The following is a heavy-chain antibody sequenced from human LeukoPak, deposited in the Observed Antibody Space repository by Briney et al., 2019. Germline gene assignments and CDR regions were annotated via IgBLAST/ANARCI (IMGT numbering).Heavy chain of an antibody. CDR1: GYSFTSYW. CDR2: IYPGDSDT. V-gene: IGHV5-51*01. CDR3: ARHLRDRSGWYDWFDP. J-gene: IGHJ5*02. Sequence: GESLKISCKGSGYSFTSYWIGWVRQMPGKGLEWMGIIYPGDSDTRYSPSFQGQVTISADKSISTAYLQWSSLKASDTAMYYGARHLRDRSGWYDWFDPWGQGTLVTVSS. D-gene: IGHD6-19*01.